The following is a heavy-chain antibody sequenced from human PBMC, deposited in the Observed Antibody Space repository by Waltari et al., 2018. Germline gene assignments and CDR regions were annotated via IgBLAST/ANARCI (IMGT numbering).Heavy chain of an antibody. V-gene: IGHV3-7*02. CDR1: GLTFRPYW. Sequence: EVHLVESGGALVQPGGSLRLSCAASGLTFRPYWLNWFRQAQGKGLEWVANINPDGSGKRYVDSVKGRFTMSRDNADNSLYLQMNNRRAEDAAVYCCAAWGAWGADNYWGQGTLVTVSS. CDR3: AAWGAWGADNY. D-gene: IGHD3-16*01. J-gene: IGHJ4*02. CDR2: INPDGSGK.